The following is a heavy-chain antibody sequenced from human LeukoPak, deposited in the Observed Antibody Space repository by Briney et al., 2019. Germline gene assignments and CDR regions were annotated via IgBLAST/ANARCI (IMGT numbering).Heavy chain of an antibody. V-gene: IGHV1-69*04. D-gene: IGHD1-26*01. CDR3: ARDRYSGSYYGEPDYYYYGMDV. CDR1: GGTFSSYA. Sequence: SVKVSCKASGGTFSSYAISWVRQAPGQGLEWMGRIIPILGIANYAQKFQGRVTITADKSTSTAYMELSSLRSEDTAVYYCARDRYSGSYYGEPDYYYYGMDVWGQGTTVTVSS. J-gene: IGHJ6*02. CDR2: IIPILGIA.